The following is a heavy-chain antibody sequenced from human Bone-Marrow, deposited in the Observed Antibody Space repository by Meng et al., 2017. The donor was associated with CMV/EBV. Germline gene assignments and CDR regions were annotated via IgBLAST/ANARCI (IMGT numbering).Heavy chain of an antibody. CDR3: ARFGPGELLKTGTAADLDY. Sequence: GESLKISCTASQFTFATYDMNWVRQAPGKGLEWVSSITGSSSHKYYADSVKGRFTISRDNAKNSLYLQMNSLRAEDTAIYYCARFGPGELLKTGTAADLDYWGQGTLVTVSS. CDR1: QFTFATYD. V-gene: IGHV3-21*04. J-gene: IGHJ4*02. CDR2: ITGSSSHK. D-gene: IGHD1-7*01.